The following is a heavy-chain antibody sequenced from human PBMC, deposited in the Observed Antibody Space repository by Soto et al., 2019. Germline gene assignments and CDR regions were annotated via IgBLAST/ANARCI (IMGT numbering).Heavy chain of an antibody. V-gene: IGHV3-7*01. Sequence: EVQLVESGGGVVQPGGSLRLSCAASGFTFRDYSMSWVRQGPGKGLEWVANIKEDGSEQYYVDSVKGRFTISRDNTKTSLFLEMNSLTPEYTAVYYCARWANWGQGTLVTVSS. CDR2: IKEDGSEQ. J-gene: IGHJ4*02. CDR3: ARWAN. CDR1: GFTFRDYS.